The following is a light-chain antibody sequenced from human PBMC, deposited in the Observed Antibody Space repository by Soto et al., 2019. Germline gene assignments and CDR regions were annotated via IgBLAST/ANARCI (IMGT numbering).Light chain of an antibody. CDR3: QQRLNWPPG. CDR2: DAS. V-gene: IGKV3-11*01. Sequence: EIVLTQSPGTLSLSPVERATLSCRASQSVRSSYLAWYQQRPGQAPRLLIYDASNRATGVPARFSGSRSGTDFTLTISDLEPADFGLYYCQQRLNWPPGFGQGTKV. CDR1: QSVRSSY. J-gene: IGKJ1*01.